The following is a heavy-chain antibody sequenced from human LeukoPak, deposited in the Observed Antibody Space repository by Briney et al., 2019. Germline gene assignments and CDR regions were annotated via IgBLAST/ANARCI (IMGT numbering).Heavy chain of an antibody. CDR2: ISGSGGST. V-gene: IGHV3-23*01. CDR1: GFTFSDYI. J-gene: IGHJ4*02. Sequence: GGSLRLSCAASGFTFSDYILDWVRQAPGKGLEWVSGISGSGGSTYFADSVKGRFTISRDNSKNTVYLQINSLRAEDTAVYYCAKDPRTWFGELLSPSYFDYWGLGTLVTVSS. CDR3: AKDPRTWFGELLSPSYFDY. D-gene: IGHD3-10*01.